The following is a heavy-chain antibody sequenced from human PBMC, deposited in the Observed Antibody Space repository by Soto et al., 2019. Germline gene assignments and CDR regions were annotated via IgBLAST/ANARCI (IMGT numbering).Heavy chain of an antibody. D-gene: IGHD3-22*01. CDR3: ARKPLTYYYDSSGYTSHYYFDY. V-gene: IGHV4-34*01. CDR1: GGSFSGYY. Sequence: SETLSLTCAVYGGSFSGYYWSWIRQPPGKGLEWIGEINHSGSTNYNPSLKSRVTISVDTSKNQFSLKLSSVTAADTAVYYCARKPLTYYYDSSGYTSHYYFDYWGQGTLVTVSS. CDR2: INHSGST. J-gene: IGHJ4*02.